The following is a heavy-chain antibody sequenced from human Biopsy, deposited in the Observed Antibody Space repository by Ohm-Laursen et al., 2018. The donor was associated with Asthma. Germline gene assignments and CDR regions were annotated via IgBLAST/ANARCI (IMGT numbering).Heavy chain of an antibody. V-gene: IGHV1-2*06. J-gene: IGHJ5*02. Sequence: ASVKVSCKASGYPFIGHHIHWMRQAPGQGLEWMGRINPNSGATNYAQKFQGRVTMTRDTSISIAYMEVSRLRSDDTAVYYCARGQKSAGDRWFDPWGQGTLVTVSS. CDR1: GYPFIGHH. CDR3: ARGQKSAGDRWFDP. D-gene: IGHD6-13*01. CDR2: INPNSGAT.